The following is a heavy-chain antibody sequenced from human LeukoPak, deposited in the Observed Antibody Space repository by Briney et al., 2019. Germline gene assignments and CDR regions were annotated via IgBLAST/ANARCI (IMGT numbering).Heavy chain of an antibody. CDR2: ISSSSYI. J-gene: IGHJ4*02. Sequence: GGSLRLSCAASGFTFSSYSMNWVRQAPGKGLEWVSSISSSSYIYYADSVKGRFTISRDNAKNSLYLQMNSLRAEDTAVYYCARDLVGATGCFDYWGQGTLVTVSS. V-gene: IGHV3-21*01. CDR1: GFTFSSYS. D-gene: IGHD1-26*01. CDR3: ARDLVGATGCFDY.